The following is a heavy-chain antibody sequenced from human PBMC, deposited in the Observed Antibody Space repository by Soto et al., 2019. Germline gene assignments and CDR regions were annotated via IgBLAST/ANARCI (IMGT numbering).Heavy chain of an antibody. J-gene: IGHJ4*02. D-gene: IGHD6-13*01. V-gene: IGHV3-33*01. CDR3: ARRMPAEGMWAVDY. CDR2: IWYDGSNK. Sequence: QVQLVESGGGVVQPGRSLRLSCAASGFSFSTYGMHWVRQAPGKGLEWVATIWYDGSNKYYTDSVKGRFTISRDNSKNTLYLHMNSLRDEDTATYFCARRMPAEGMWAVDYWGQGTLVTVSS. CDR1: GFSFSTYG.